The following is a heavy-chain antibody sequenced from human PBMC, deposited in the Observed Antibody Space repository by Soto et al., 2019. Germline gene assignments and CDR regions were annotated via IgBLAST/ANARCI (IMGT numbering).Heavy chain of an antibody. D-gene: IGHD1-1*01. V-gene: IGHV4-61*01. CDR1: GGSVRSGSYY. J-gene: IGHJ4*02. Sequence: SETLSLTCTVSGGSVRSGSYYWSWIRQPPGKGLEWIGFIYYTGTTNYNPSLKSRVTISVDTSKNQFSLNLLSLTAADTAVYYCARERTGDPTFFDYWGQGALVTVSS. CDR3: ARERTGDPTFFDY. CDR2: IYYTGTT.